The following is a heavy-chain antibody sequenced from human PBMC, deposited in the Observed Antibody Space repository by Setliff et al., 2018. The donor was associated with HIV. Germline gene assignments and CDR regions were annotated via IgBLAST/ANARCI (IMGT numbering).Heavy chain of an antibody. V-gene: IGHV3-66*01. J-gene: IGHJ4*02. Sequence: GGSLRLSCAVSGFTINNHHMAWVRQAPGQGLEWVSALYNDGSTYYPDSVKGRFTISRDNSKNTLSLQMNRLRADDTAVYYCAADSGLDYWSGRGFDYWGQGTLVTVSS. CDR3: AADSGLDYWSGRGFDY. D-gene: IGHD3-3*01. CDR2: LYNDGST. CDR1: GFTINNHH.